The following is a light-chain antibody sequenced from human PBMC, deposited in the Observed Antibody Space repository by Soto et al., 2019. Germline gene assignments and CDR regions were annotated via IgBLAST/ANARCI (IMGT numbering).Light chain of an antibody. Sequence: DIHVTQSPSSVSASVGDRVTITCRASQAITSRLAWYQQKPGRAPKLLIYSASSLQSGAPSRFTGSGSGTDFTLTITSLQPDDAAVYYCQQTRSFPLTFGGGTKVEI. J-gene: IGKJ4*01. CDR1: QAITSR. CDR2: SAS. CDR3: QQTRSFPLT. V-gene: IGKV1-12*01.